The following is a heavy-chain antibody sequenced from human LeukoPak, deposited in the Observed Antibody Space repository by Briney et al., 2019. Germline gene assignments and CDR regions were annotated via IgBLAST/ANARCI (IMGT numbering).Heavy chain of an antibody. D-gene: IGHD2/OR15-2a*01. CDR2: ISSSGSTI. J-gene: IGHJ4*02. V-gene: IGHV3-48*04. CDR3: ARRASRSYYFDY. CDR1: GFTFSSYS. Sequence: GGSLRLSCAASGFTFSSYSMNWVRQAPGKGLEWVSYISSSGSTIYYADSVKGRFTISRDNAKNSLYLQMNSLRAEDTAVYYCARRASRSYYFDYWGQGTLVTVSS.